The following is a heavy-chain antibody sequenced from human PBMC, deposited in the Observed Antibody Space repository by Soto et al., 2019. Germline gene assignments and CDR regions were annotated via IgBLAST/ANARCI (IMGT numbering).Heavy chain of an antibody. J-gene: IGHJ4*02. Sequence: GGSLRLSCVASGFSVTDIYMNWVRQAPGKGLEWVSVIYNEFTDYADSVRGRFSISTDSSKNALYLQMNSLRAEDTAVYYCAKGDHGYYDILTGYYPPPNYFDYWGQGTLVTVSS. D-gene: IGHD3-9*01. CDR1: GFSVTDIY. CDR3: AKGDHGYYDILTGYYPPPNYFDY. CDR2: IYNEFT. V-gene: IGHV3-53*01.